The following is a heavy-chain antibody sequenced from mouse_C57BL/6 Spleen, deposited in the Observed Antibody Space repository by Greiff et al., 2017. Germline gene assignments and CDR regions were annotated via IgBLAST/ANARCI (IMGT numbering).Heavy chain of an antibody. V-gene: IGHV1-64*01. Sequence: VQLQQSGAELVRPGTSVKLSCKASGYTFTSYWMHWVKQRPGQGLEWIGVIHPNGGSTNYNEKFKGKATLTVDKSSSTAYMQLSSLTSEDSAVYDSARDSAGYYFDDWGKGTTLTVSS. D-gene: IGHD3-2*02. J-gene: IGHJ2*01. CDR2: IHPNGGST. CDR1: GYTFTSYW. CDR3: ARDSAGYYFDD.